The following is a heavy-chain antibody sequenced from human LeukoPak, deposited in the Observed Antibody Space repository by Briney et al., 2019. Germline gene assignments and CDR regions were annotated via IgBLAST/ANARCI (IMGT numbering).Heavy chain of an antibody. Sequence: GGSLRLSCAASGFTFSNAWMSWVRQAPGKGLEWVGRIKSKTDGGTTDYAAPVKGRFTISRDDSKNTLYLQMNSLKTEDTAVYYCTTSGLLEYDFWSGHKVNWFDPWGQGTLVTVSS. CDR2: IKSKTDGGTT. CDR3: TTSGLLEYDFWSGHKVNWFDP. CDR1: GFTFSNAW. J-gene: IGHJ5*02. D-gene: IGHD3-3*01. V-gene: IGHV3-15*01.